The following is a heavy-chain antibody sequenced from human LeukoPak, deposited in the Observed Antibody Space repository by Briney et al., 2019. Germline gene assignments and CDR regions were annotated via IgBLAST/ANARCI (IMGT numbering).Heavy chain of an antibody. CDR1: GFTFSTYS. J-gene: IGHJ4*02. Sequence: GGSLRLSCAASGFTFSTYSMNWVRQAPGKGLEWVSSVSSSSSYIFYADSVKGRFTISRDNAENSLYLQMNSLRVEDTAVYYCARDLDTRNSYEFAYWGQGTLVTVSS. CDR3: ARDLDTRNSYEFAY. D-gene: IGHD5-18*01. V-gene: IGHV3-21*01. CDR2: VSSSSSYI.